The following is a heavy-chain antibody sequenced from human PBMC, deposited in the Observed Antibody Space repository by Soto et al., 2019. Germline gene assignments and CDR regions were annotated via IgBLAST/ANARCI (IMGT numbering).Heavy chain of an antibody. CDR3: ASHVVAATGDAFDI. V-gene: IGHV4-39*01. CDR2: IYYSGST. CDR1: GGSISSSSYY. J-gene: IGHJ3*02. D-gene: IGHD2-15*01. Sequence: PSETLSLTCTVSGGSISSSSYYWGWIRQPPGKGLEWIGSIYYSGSTYYNPSLKSRVTISVDTSKNQFSLKLSSVTAADTAVYFCASHVVAATGDAFDIWGQGTMVTVSS.